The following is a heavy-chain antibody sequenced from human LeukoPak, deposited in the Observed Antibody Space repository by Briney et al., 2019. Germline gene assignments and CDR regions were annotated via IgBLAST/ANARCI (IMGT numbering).Heavy chain of an antibody. CDR2: IYYSGST. J-gene: IGHJ4*02. D-gene: IGHD4-17*01. V-gene: IGHV4-59*01. Sequence: SETLSLTCTVPGGSISSYYWSWIRQPPGKGLEWIGYIYYSGSTNYNPSLKSRVTISVDTSKNQFSLKLSSVTAADTAVYYCATTYGDYAFDYWGQGTLVTVSS. CDR1: GGSISSYY. CDR3: ATTYGDYAFDY.